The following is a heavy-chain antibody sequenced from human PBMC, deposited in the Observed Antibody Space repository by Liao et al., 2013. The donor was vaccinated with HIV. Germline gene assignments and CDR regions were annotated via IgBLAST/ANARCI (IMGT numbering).Heavy chain of an antibody. CDR1: GGSISPHY. CDR3: ARGTDFDY. Sequence: QVQLRESGSGLVKPSETLSLICTVFGGSISPHYWSWIRQAPGEGLEWIGRIFSSGTTNYNPSLKSRVSISVDSSTNRFSLLMTSVTAADTAVYYCARGTDFDYWGLGTRVTVSS. V-gene: IGHV4-4*07. CDR2: IFSSGTT. D-gene: IGHD2-2*01. J-gene: IGHJ4*02.